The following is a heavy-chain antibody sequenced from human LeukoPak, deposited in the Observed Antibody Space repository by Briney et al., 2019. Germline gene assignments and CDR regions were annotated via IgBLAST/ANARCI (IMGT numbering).Heavy chain of an antibody. CDR2: IIPIFGTA. V-gene: IGHV1-69*05. CDR3: ARSGPSRFLEWLLIV. Sequence: SVKVSCKAYGGTLSSYAISWVRQAPGQGLEWMGRIIPIFGTANYAQKFQGRVTITTDESTSTAYMELSSLRSEDTAVYYCARSGPSRFLEWLLIVWGQGTLVTVSS. J-gene: IGHJ4*02. CDR1: GGTLSSYA. D-gene: IGHD3-3*01.